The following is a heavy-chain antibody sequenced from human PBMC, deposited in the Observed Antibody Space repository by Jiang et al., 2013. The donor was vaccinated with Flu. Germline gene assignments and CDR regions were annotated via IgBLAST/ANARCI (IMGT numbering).Heavy chain of an antibody. CDR3: AREMPNWFFDL. J-gene: IGHJ2*01. D-gene: IGHD2-2*01. CDR2: TYYRSKWYN. Sequence: SRGLEWLGRTYYRSKWYNDYAVSVQSRITINPDTSKNQVSLQLNSVTPEDTAIYYCAREMPNWFFDLWGRGTLVTVSS. V-gene: IGHV6-1*01.